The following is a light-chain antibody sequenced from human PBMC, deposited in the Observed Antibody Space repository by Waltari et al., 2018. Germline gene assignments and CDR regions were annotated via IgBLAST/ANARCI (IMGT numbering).Light chain of an antibody. CDR2: GAS. J-gene: IGKJ5*01. CDR3: QQYGSSST. V-gene: IGKV3-20*01. CDR1: QSVTSNY. Sequence: EIVLTQSPGTLSLSPGERATLSCRASQSVTSNYLVWYQQKPGQAPRLLIYGASSRATGIPDRVSGSGSGTDFTLTISRLEPEDFAVYYCQQYGSSSTFGQGTRLEIK.